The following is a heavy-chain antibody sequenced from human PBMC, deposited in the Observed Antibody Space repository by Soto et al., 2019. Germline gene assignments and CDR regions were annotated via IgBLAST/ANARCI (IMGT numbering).Heavy chain of an antibody. CDR1: GYSFTSYW. J-gene: IGHJ5*02. CDR2: IDPSDSYT. D-gene: IGHD1-26*01. Sequence: EVQLVQSGAEVKKPGESLRISCKGSGYSFTSYWISWVRQMPGKGLEWMGRIDPSDSYTNYSPSFQGHVTISADKSISTAYLQWSSLKASDTAMYYCASGGELLARYNWFDPWGQGTLVTVSS. V-gene: IGHV5-10-1*03. CDR3: ASGGELLARYNWFDP.